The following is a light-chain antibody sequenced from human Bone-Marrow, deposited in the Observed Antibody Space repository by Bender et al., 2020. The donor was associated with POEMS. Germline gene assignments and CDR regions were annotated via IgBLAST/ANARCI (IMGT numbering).Light chain of an antibody. J-gene: IGLJ3*02. CDR2: TDH. CDR1: DSNFGGNA. CDR3: AAWDDSVNGWV. Sequence: QSVLTQPPSASGTPGQSVIISCSGTDSNFGGNAVNWYQILPGAAPKLLIFTDHQRPSGVSDRFSGSKSGTSASLAISGLQSDDESEYYCAAWDDSVNGWVFGGGTKLTVL. V-gene: IGLV1-44*01.